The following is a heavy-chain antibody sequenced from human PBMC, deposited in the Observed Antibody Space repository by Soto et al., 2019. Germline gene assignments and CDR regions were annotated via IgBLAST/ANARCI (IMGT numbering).Heavy chain of an antibody. V-gene: IGHV1-18*01. J-gene: IGHJ4*02. D-gene: IGHD3-22*01. Sequence: GASVKVSCKASGYTFTSYGICWVRQAPGQGLEWMGWISAYNGNTNYAQKLQGRVTMTTDTSTSTAYMELRSLRSDDTAVYYCARDHAYYHDSSGYYWAPHFDYWGQGTLVTVSS. CDR3: ARDHAYYHDSSGYYWAPHFDY. CDR2: ISAYNGNT. CDR1: GYTFTSYG.